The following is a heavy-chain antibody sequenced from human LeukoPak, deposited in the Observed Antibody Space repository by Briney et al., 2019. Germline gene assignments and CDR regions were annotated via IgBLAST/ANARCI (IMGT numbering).Heavy chain of an antibody. CDR1: GFTFCSYG. V-gene: IGHV3-33*01. D-gene: IGHD3-10*01. J-gene: IGHJ3*02. CDR3: ARVWFGEADAFDI. CDR2: IWYDGSNK. Sequence: GRSLRLSCAASGFTFCSYGMHWVRQAPGKGLQWVAVIWYDGSNKYYADSVKGRFTISRDNSKNTLYLQMNSLRAEDTAVYYCARVWFGEADAFDIWGQGTMVTVSS.